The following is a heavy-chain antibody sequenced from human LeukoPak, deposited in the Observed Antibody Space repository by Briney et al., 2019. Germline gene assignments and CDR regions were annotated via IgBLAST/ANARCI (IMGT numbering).Heavy chain of an antibody. CDR2: VHHTGRA. CDR3: AREPDA. CDR1: GDSISGSNYH. V-gene: IGHV4-39*07. Sequence: SETLSLTCTVSGDSISGSNYHWGWIRQPPGKGLEWLGTVHHTGRAFYNPSLRGRTTVSVDTSKNQFSLRLTSVTAADTAVYYCAREPDAWGQGTLVTVSS. J-gene: IGHJ5*02.